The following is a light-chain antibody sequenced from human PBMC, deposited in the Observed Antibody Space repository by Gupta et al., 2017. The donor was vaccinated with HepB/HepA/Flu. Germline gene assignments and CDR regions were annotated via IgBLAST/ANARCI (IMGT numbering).Light chain of an antibody. CDR2: DAT. V-gene: IGKV3-11*01. J-gene: IGKJ5*01. CDR1: QSVSSY. CDR3: QQRSNWPPIT. Sequence: EIVLTQSPATLSLSPGERATLSCRASQSVSSYLAWYQQKPGQAPRLLIYDATNRATGIPARFSGSGCGTDVTLTISGLEPEEFAVYYCQQRSNWPPITFGQGTRLEIK.